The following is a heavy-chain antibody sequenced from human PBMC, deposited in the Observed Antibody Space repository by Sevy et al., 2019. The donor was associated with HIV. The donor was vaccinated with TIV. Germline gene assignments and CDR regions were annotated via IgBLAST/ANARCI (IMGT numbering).Heavy chain of an antibody. D-gene: IGHD3-3*01. J-gene: IGHJ6*02. CDR1: GGSFSGYY. CDR3: ARSTSIGRYDFWRGYSPYYYYYGMDV. CDR2: INHSGST. Sequence: TESLSLTCAVYGGSFSGYYWSWIRQPPGKGLEGIGEINHSGSTNYNPSLKSRVTISVDTSKNQFSLKLSSVTAADTAVYYCARSTSIGRYDFWRGYSPYYYYYGMDVWGQGTTVIVSS. V-gene: IGHV4-34*01.